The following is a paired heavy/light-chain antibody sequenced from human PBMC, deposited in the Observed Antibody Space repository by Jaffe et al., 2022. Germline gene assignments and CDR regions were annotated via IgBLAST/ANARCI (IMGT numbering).Heavy chain of an antibody. CDR2: INHSGST. CDR3: ARGPKYYDILTGYYIHYYYYMDV. V-gene: IGHV4-34*01. D-gene: IGHD3-9*01. CDR1: GGSFSGYY. Sequence: QVQLQQWGAGLLKPSETLSLTCAVYGGSFSGYYWSWIRQPPGKGLEWIGEINHSGSTNYNPSLKSRVTISVDTSKNQFSLKLSSVTAADTAVYYCARGPKYYDILTGYYIHYYYYMDVWGKGTTVTVSS. J-gene: IGHJ6*03.
Light chain of an antibody. Sequence: QSALTQPASVSGSPGQSITISCTGTSSDVGGYNYVSWYQQHPGKAPKLMIYEVSNRPSGVSNRFSGSKSGNTASLTISGLQAEDEADYYCSSYTSSSTHYVFGTGTKVTVL. CDR2: EVS. J-gene: IGLJ1*01. V-gene: IGLV2-14*01. CDR3: SSYTSSSTHYV. CDR1: SSDVGGYNY.